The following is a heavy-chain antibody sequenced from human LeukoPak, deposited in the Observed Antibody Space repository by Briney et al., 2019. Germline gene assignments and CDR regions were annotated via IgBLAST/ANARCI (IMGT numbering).Heavy chain of an antibody. CDR2: ISPIFGTA. V-gene: IGHV1-69*13. Sequence: SVKVSCKASGGTFSSYAISWVRQAPGQGLEWMGGISPIFGTANYAQKVQGRGTITADESTSTADLELSSLRSEDTAVYYCARDGSGWYDYWGQGTLVTVSS. J-gene: IGHJ4*02. CDR1: GGTFSSYA. D-gene: IGHD6-19*01. CDR3: ARDGSGWYDY.